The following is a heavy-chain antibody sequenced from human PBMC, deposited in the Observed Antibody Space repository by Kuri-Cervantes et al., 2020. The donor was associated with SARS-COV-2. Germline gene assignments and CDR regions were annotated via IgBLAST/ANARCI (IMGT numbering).Heavy chain of an antibody. J-gene: IGHJ4*02. CDR2: IYHSGST. Sequence: SETLSLTCTVSGYSISSGYYWGWIRQPPGKGLEWIGSIYHSGSTYYNPSLKSRVTISVDTSKNQFSLKLSSVTAADTAVYYCARVKYYDFWSGYSDEGAFDYWGQGTLVTVSS. D-gene: IGHD3-3*01. CDR1: GYSISSGYY. V-gene: IGHV4-38-2*02. CDR3: ARVKYYDFWSGYSDEGAFDY.